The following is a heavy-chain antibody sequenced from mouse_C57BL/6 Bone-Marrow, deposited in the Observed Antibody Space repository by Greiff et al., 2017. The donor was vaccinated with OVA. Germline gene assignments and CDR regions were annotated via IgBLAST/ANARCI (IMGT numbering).Heavy chain of an antibody. CDR1: GYTFTSYW. D-gene: IGHD1-1*01. CDR2: IHPNSGST. CDR3: ARDGSSSPFAY. V-gene: IGHV1-64*01. Sequence: QVQLQQPGAELVKPGASVTLSCKASGYTFTSYWMHWVKQRPGQGLEWIGMIHPNSGSTNYNEKFKSKATLTVDKSSSTAYMQLSSLTSEDSAVYYCARDGSSSPFAYWGQGTLVTVSA. J-gene: IGHJ3*01.